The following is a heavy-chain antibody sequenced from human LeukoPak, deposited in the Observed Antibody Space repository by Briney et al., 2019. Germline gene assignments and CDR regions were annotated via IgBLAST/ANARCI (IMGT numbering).Heavy chain of an antibody. D-gene: IGHD5-18*01. CDR1: GFTFSSYE. J-gene: IGHJ3*02. V-gene: IGHV3-23*01. CDR2: ISGSGGST. CDR3: AKSIWGTAKFDI. Sequence: GGSLRLSCAASGFTFSSYEMNWVRQAPGKGLEWVSAISGSGGSTYYADSVKGRFTISRDNSKNTLYLQMNSLRAEDTAVYYCAKSIWGTAKFDIWGQGTMVTVSS.